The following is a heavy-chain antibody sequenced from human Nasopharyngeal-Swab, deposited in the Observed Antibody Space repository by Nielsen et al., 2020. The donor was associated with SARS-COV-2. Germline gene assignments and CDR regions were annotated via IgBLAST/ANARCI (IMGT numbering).Heavy chain of an antibody. CDR1: GFSFSTHA. Sequence: GGSLRLSCAGSGFSFSTHAMHWVRQTPGKGLEWVAVISYDGADKYYGHSVKGRFTVSRDNSENTLYLQMNSLRVEDTAVYYCAKEHGDYVGTYYYSYFGLGVWGRGTRVTVSS. J-gene: IGHJ6*02. CDR3: AKEHGDYVGTYYYSYFGLGV. CDR2: ISYDGADK. D-gene: IGHD4-17*01. V-gene: IGHV3-30*18.